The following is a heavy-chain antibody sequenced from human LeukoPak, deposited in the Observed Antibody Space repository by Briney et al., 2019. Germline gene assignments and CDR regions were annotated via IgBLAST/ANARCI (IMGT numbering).Heavy chain of an antibody. J-gene: IGHJ4*02. CDR1: RFTFSNYY. D-gene: IGHD3-10*01. V-gene: IGHV3-11*01. Sequence: GGSLRLSCAASRFTFSNYYMSWIRQAPGKGLEWVSYIFSSGATMYYADSVRGRFTISRDNAKNSLYLQINSLRAEDTAVYYCARADGSGTYQAANLDSWGQGTLVTVSS. CDR3: ARADGSGTYQAANLDS. CDR2: IFSSGATM.